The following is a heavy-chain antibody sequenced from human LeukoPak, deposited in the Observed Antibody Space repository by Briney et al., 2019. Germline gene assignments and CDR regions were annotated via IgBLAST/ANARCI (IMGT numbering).Heavy chain of an antibody. CDR2: INTSGGTT. Sequence: ASVKVSCKASGYIFTSYSMHWVRRAPGQGLEWMGIINTSGGTTNYAQKFQGRVTMTRDTSASTAYMELSSLRSEDMAVYYCARAYCGGDCYSSDYFDYWGQGALVTVSS. V-gene: IGHV1-46*01. J-gene: IGHJ4*02. CDR1: GYIFTSYS. CDR3: ARAYCGGDCYSSDYFDY. D-gene: IGHD2-21*02.